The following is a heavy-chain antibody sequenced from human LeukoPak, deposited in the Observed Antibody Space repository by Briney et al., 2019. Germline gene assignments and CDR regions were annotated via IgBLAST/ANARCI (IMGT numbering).Heavy chain of an antibody. V-gene: IGHV3-23*01. CDR1: GFSFSTYD. Sequence: GGSLRLSCVGSGFSFSTYDMGWVRQTPGKGLEWVSAISTTGGYTEDADSVKGRFTISRDNSQNTLFLQMHSLTAEDTAVYYCAKWGDFWTGLNNWYFELWGRGTLVTVSS. CDR2: ISTTGGYT. CDR3: AKWGDFWTGLNNWYFEL. J-gene: IGHJ2*01. D-gene: IGHD3/OR15-3a*01.